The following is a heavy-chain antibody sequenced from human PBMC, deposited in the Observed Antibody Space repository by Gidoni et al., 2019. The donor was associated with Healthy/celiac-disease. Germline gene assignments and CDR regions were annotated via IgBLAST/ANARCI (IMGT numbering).Heavy chain of an antibody. V-gene: IGHV3-23*01. D-gene: IGHD3-10*01. J-gene: IGHJ3*02. Sequence: GRFTISRDNSKNTLYLQMNSLRAEDTAVYYCAKDLGGVRRPLSVIGDAFDIWGQGTMVTVSS. CDR3: AKDLGGVRRPLSVIGDAFDI.